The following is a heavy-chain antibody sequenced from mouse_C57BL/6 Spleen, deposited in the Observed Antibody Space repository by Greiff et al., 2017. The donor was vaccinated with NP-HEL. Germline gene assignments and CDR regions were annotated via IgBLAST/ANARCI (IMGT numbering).Heavy chain of an antibody. CDR3: AGQLRLSFDY. J-gene: IGHJ2*01. D-gene: IGHD3-2*02. V-gene: IGHV1-80*01. CDR1: GYAFSSYW. CDR2: IYPGDGDT. Sequence: QVQLKQSGAELVKPGASVKISCKASGYAFSSYWMNWVKQRPGKGLEWIGQIYPGDGDTNYNGKFKGKATLTADKSSSTAYMQLSSLTAEDSAVYFCAGQLRLSFDYWGQGTTLTVSS.